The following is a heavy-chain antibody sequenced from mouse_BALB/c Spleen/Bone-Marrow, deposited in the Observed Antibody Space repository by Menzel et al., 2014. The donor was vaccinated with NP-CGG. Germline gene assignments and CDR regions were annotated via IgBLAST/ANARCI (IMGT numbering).Heavy chain of an antibody. CDR3: ARDCYGSSYFDY. CDR1: GFSLTSYG. Sequence: QVQLKESGPGLVAPSQSLSITCTASGFSLTSYGVHWVRQPPGKGLEWLGVIWAGGSTNYNSALMSRLSISKDNSKSQVFLKMNSLQTYDTAMYYCARDCYGSSYFDYWGQGTTLTVSS. V-gene: IGHV2-9*02. D-gene: IGHD1-1*01. CDR2: IWAGGST. J-gene: IGHJ2*01.